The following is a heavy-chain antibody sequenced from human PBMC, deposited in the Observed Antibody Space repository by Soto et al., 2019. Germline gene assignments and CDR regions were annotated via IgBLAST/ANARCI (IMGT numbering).Heavy chain of an antibody. J-gene: IGHJ3*02. V-gene: IGHV3-23*01. CDR3: AIPLRDGYNYDAFDI. Sequence: GGSLRLSCAAPGFTFSSYAMSWVRQAPGKGLEWVSAISGSGGSTYYADSVKGRFTISRDNSKNTLYLQMNSLRAEDTAVYYWAIPLRDGYNYDAFDIWGQGTMVTVSS. CDR1: GFTFSSYA. D-gene: IGHD5-12*01. CDR2: ISGSGGST.